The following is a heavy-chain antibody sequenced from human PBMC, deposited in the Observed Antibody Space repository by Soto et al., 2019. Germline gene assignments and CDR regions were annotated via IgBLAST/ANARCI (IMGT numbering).Heavy chain of an antibody. V-gene: IGHV1-46*01. Sequence: QVQLVQSGAEVKKPGASVKVSCKASGYTFTSYYMHWVRQAPGQGLEWMGIINPSGGSTSYAQKFQGGVTMTRDTSTSTVYMELSSLRSEDTAVYYCARDQGDFWSWFDPWGQGTLVTVSS. CDR1: GYTFTSYY. D-gene: IGHD3-3*01. J-gene: IGHJ5*02. CDR3: ARDQGDFWSWFDP. CDR2: INPSGGST.